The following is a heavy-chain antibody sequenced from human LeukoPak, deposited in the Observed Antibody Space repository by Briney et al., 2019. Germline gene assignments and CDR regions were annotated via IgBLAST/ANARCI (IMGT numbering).Heavy chain of an antibody. CDR3: AKELGVRGRILHFDS. J-gene: IGHJ4*02. CDR1: GFTFSSYG. CDR2: ISYDGSNK. Sequence: GGSLRLSCAASGFTFSSYGMHWVRQAPGKGLEWVAVISYDGSNKNHADSVKGRFIISRDNSENTLFLQMNSLRAEDTAVYYCAKELGVRGRILHFDSWGQGTLVTVSS. V-gene: IGHV3-30*18. D-gene: IGHD3-10*01.